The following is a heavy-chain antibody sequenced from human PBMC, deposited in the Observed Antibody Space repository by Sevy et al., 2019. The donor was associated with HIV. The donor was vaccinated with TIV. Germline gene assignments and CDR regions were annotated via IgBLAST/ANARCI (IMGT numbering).Heavy chain of an antibody. CDR1: GFTFSSYA. V-gene: IGHV3-23*01. D-gene: IGHD2-15*01. CDR3: AKGYCSGGSCSSAFDI. Sequence: GGSLRLSCAASGFTFSSYAMSWVRQAPGKGLEWVSAISGSGGSTYYAVSVKGRFTISRDNSKNTLYLQMNSLRAEDTAVYYCAKGYCSGGSCSSAFDIWGQGTMVTVSS. CDR2: ISGSGGST. J-gene: IGHJ3*02.